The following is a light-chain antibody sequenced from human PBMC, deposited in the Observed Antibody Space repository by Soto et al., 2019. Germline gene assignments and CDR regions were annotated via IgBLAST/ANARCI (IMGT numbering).Light chain of an antibody. V-gene: IGKV3-20*01. CDR2: GAS. CDR1: QSVSSVY. CDR3: QQYGISRWT. J-gene: IGKJ1*01. Sequence: EIVLTQSPGTLSLSPGERATLSCRASQSVSSVYLAWYQQQPGQAPRLLIYGASSRATGIPDRFSGSGSGTDFTLTISRLEPEDFAVYYCQQYGISRWTFGQGTKVDIK.